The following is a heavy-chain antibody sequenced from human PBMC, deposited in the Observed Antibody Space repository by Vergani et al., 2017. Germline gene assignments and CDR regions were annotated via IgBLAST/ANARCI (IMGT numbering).Heavy chain of an antibody. CDR2: FHPADSDT. V-gene: IGHV5-51*01. Sequence: EVQLVQSGAEVKKPGESLNISCQISGYSFTNYWIGWVRQMPGKGLEWMGIFHPADSDTRYSPSFQGQVTISVDKSISTAYLQRSSLRASDSAMYYCARLYGRDSSGSKYFDYWGQGTLVTVSS. J-gene: IGHJ4*02. CDR3: ARLYGRDSSGSKYFDY. D-gene: IGHD3-22*01. CDR1: GYSFTNYW.